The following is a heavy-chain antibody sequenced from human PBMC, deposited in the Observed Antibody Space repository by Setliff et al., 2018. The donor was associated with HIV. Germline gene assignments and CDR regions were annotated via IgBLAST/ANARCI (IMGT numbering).Heavy chain of an antibody. D-gene: IGHD3-3*01. J-gene: IGHJ3*02. V-gene: IGHV4-59*12. CDR2: IYYSGST. CDR3: ARSKTFYDFWGGYYTHGAFKI. Sequence: SETLSLTCTVSGGSISTYYWSWIRQSPGKGLEWIGYIYYSGSTKYNPSLKSRLTISVDTSKNQFSLNLTSVTAADTAVYYCARSKTFYDFWGGYYTHGAFKIWGLGTMVTVSS. CDR1: GGSISTYY.